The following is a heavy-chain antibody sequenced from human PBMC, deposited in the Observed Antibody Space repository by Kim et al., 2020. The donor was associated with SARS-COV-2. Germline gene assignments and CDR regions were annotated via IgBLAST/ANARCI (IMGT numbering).Heavy chain of an antibody. D-gene: IGHD6-19*01. CDR1: GGSLSSSSYY. J-gene: IGHJ6*03. V-gene: IGHV4-39*01. Sequence: SETLSLTCTVSGGSLSSSSYYWGWIRQPPGKGLEWIGTAYYIGNTYYNPSLKSRVTISVDTSKNQFSLKLGSVTAADTAVYYCARHQRYSSGWYGAFYYYYMDVWGKGTPVTVPS. CDR3: ARHQRYSSGWYGAFYYYYMDV. CDR2: AYYIGNT.